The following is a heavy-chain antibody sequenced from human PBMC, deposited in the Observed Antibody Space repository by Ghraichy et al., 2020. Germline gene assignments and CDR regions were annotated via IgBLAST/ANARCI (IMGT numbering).Heavy chain of an antibody. V-gene: IGHV3-48*02. D-gene: IGHD3-3*01. CDR1: GFTFSSYS. J-gene: IGHJ4*02. Sequence: GGSLRLSCAASGFTFSSYSMNWVRQAPGKGLEWVSYISSSSSTIYYADSVKGRFTISRDNAKNSLYLQMNSLRDEDTAVYYCAATPSIFGVVIISYWGQGTLVTVSS. CDR2: ISSSSSTI. CDR3: AATPSIFGVVIISY.